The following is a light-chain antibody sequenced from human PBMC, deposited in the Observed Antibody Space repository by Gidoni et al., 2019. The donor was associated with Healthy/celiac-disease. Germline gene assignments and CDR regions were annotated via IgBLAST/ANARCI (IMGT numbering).Light chain of an antibody. J-gene: IGKJ1*01. CDR3: QQYYSTPAK. Sequence: SVLYSSNNKNYLAWYQQKPGQPPKLLIYWASTRESGVPDRFSGSGSGTDFTLTISSLQAEDVAVYYCQQYYSTPAKFGQGTKVEIK. CDR2: WAS. V-gene: IGKV4-1*01. CDR1: SVLYSSNNKNY.